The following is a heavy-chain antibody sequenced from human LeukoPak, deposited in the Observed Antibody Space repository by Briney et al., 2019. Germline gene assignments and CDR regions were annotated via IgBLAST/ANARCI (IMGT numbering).Heavy chain of an antibody. D-gene: IGHD6-19*01. CDR2: ISSSGDNT. V-gene: IGHV3-23*01. CDR1: GFTFSSYA. J-gene: IGHJ4*02. Sequence: GGSLRLSCAASGFTFSSYAMSWVRQAPGKGLEWVSGISSSGDNTYYADSVKGRFTISRDNSKNTLYLQVNSLRAEDTAIYYCAKLPVSYSSGWSNFDYWGQGTLVTVSS. CDR3: AKLPVSYSSGWSNFDY.